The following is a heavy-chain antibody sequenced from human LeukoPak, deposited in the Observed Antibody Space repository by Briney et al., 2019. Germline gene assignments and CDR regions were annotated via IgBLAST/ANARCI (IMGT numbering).Heavy chain of an antibody. CDR1: GYTLTELS. J-gene: IGHJ5*02. Sequence: ASVSVSCKVSGYTLTELSMHWVRQAPGKGLEWMGGFDPEDGETIYAQKFQGRVTMTEDTSTDTAYMELSSLRSEDTAVYYCATRWELLGGWFDPWGQGTLVTVSS. V-gene: IGHV1-24*01. CDR2: FDPEDGET. CDR3: ATRWELLGGWFDP. D-gene: IGHD1-26*01.